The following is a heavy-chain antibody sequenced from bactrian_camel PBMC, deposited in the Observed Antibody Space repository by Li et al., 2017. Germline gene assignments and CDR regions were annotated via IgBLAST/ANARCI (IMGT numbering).Heavy chain of an antibody. Sequence: HVQLVESGGGSVQAGGALRLSCAASGRIYSDYVMGWFRQFPGKQREAVATIDSSGRTVYADSMKGRFTIALDNAEKILYLEMNNLNDEDTALYRCAASWGMSAMAALGRIAQDDFGYWGEGTQVTVS. CDR3: AASWGMSAMAALGRIAQDDFGY. CDR2: IDSSGRT. J-gene: IGHJ6*01. D-gene: IGHD5*01. CDR1: GRIYSDYV. V-gene: IGHV3S53*01.